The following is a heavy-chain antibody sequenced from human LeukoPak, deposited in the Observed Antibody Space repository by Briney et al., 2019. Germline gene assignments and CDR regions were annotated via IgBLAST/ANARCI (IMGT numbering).Heavy chain of an antibody. V-gene: IGHV1-8*02. CDR3: ARGPARILRYFDWLFQGYFDY. J-gene: IGHJ4*02. D-gene: IGHD3-9*01. CDR2: MNPNSGNT. CDR1: GYTFTSYD. Sequence: ASVKVSCKASGYTFTSYDINWVRQATGQGLEWMGWMNPNSGNTGYAQKLQGRVTMTTDTSTSTAYMELRSLRSDDTAVYYCARGPARILRYFDWLFQGYFDYWGQGTLVTVSS.